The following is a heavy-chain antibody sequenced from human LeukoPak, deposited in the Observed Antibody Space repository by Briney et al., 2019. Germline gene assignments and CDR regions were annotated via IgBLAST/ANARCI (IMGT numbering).Heavy chain of an antibody. CDR2: MNPNSGNT. Sequence: GASVKVSCKASGYTVTSYDINWVRQATGQGLEWMGWMNPNSGNTGYAQKFQDRVTMTRNTSISTAYMELSSLRSEDTAVYYCARVGGYCSSTSCYLILDYWGQGTLVTVSS. D-gene: IGHD2-2*01. CDR1: GYTVTSYD. J-gene: IGHJ4*02. CDR3: ARVGGYCSSTSCYLILDY. V-gene: IGHV1-8*01.